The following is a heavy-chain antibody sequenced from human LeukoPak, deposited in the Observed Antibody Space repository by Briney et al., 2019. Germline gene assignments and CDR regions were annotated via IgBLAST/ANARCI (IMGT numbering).Heavy chain of an antibody. CDR3: ARVDRTTVTTPLPDY. Sequence: SETLSLTCAISGGSISSGGYSWSWIRQPPGKGLEWIGYIYHSGSTYYNPSLKSRVTISVDRSKNQFSLKLSSVTAADTAVYYCARVDRTTVTTPLPDYWGQGTLVTVSS. J-gene: IGHJ4*02. D-gene: IGHD4-17*01. CDR1: GGSISSGGYS. CDR2: IYHSGST. V-gene: IGHV4-30-2*01.